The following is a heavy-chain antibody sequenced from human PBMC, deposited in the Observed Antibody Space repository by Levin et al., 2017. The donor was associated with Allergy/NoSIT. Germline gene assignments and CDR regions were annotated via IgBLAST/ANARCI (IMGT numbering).Heavy chain of an antibody. J-gene: IGHJ4*02. V-gene: IGHV3-30*18. Sequence: GGSLRLSCAASGFTFSSYGMHWVRQAPGKGLEWVAVISYDGSNKYYADSVKGRFTISRDNSKNTLYLQMNSLRAEDTAVYYCAKSYGGTVYYFDYWGQGTLVTVSS. CDR2: ISYDGSNK. D-gene: IGHD4-23*01. CDR3: AKSYGGTVYYFDY. CDR1: GFTFSSYG.